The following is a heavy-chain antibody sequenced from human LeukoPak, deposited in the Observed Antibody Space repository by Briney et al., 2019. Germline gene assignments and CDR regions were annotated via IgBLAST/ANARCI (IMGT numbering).Heavy chain of an antibody. Sequence: PGGSLRLSCAASGFTFSSYAMHWVRQAPGKGLEWVAVISYDGSNKYYADSVKGRFTISRDNSKNTLYLQMNSLRAEDTAVYYCARGVWELQNPYFDYWGQGTLVTVSS. CDR3: ARGVWELQNPYFDY. J-gene: IGHJ4*02. CDR2: ISYDGSNK. D-gene: IGHD1-26*01. CDR1: GFTFSSYA. V-gene: IGHV3-30*14.